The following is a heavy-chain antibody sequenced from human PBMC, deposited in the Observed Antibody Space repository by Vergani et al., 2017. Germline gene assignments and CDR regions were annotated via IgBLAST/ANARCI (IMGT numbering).Heavy chain of an antibody. CDR2: IDPSDSYT. Sequence: EVQLVQSGAEVKKPGESLRISCKGSGYSFTSYWIRWVRQMPGKGLEWMGRIDPSDSYTNYSPSFQGHVTISADKSISTAYLQWSSLKASDTAMYYCARHRPTXTTMGYYYYYGMDVWGQGP. V-gene: IGHV5-10-1*01. CDR1: GYSFTSYW. D-gene: IGHD4-17*01. CDR3: ARHRPTXTTMGYYYYYGMDV. J-gene: IGHJ6*02.